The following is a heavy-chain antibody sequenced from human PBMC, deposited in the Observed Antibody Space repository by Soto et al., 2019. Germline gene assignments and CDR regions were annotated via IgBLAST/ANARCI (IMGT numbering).Heavy chain of an antibody. J-gene: IGHJ4*02. CDR3: AKQGSGYSPDFDY. D-gene: IGHD3-22*01. V-gene: IGHV3-30*18. CDR2: ISYDGSNK. CDR1: GFTFSSYG. Sequence: GGSLRLSCAASGFTFSSYGMHWVRQAPGKGLEWVAVISYDGSNKYYADSVKGRFTISRDNSKNTLYLQMNSLRAEDTAVYYCAKQGSGYSPDFDYWGQGTLVTVS.